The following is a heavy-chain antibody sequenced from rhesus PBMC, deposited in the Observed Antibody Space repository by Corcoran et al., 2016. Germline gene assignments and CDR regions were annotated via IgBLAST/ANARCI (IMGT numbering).Heavy chain of an antibody. J-gene: IGHJ5-1*01. CDR2: IYPGDSDT. CDR3: AKDDWNHPNRFDV. CDR1: GYSFTSSW. Sequence: EVQLVQSGAEVKRPGESLRISCKTSGYSFTSSWISRVRQMPGKGLEWMGSIYPGDSDTRYNPSFQGHVNISADKSISTTYLQWSSLKASDTATYYCAKDDWNHPNRFDVWGPGVLVTVSS. V-gene: IGHV5S1*01. D-gene: IGHD1-26*01.